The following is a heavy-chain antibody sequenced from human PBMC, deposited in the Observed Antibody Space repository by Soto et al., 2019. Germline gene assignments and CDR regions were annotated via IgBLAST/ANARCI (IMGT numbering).Heavy chain of an antibody. CDR2: IYPGDSDT. J-gene: IGHJ6*02. D-gene: IGHD1-26*01. CDR3: ARLANSGSYSNGMDV. V-gene: IGHV5-51*01. CDR1: GYSFTNYW. Sequence: GESLQISCKGSGYSFTNYWIGWVRQMPGKGLEWMGIIYPGDSDTRYSPSFQGQVTISADKSISTAYLQWSSLKASDTAMYYCARLANSGSYSNGMDVWGQGTTVTVSS.